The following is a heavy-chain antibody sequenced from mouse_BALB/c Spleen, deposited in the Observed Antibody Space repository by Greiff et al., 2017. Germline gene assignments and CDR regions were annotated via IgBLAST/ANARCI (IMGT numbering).Heavy chain of an antibody. CDR1: GFTFSDYY. CDR3: ARDVTDYYAMDY. CDR2: ISDGGSYT. V-gene: IGHV5-4*02. J-gene: IGHJ4*01. Sequence: EVKLMESGGDLVKPGGSLKLSCAASGFTFSDYYMYWVRQTPEKRLEWVATISDGGSYTYYPDSVKGRFTISRDNAKNNLYLQMSSLKSEDTAMYYCARDVTDYYAMDYWGQGTSVTVSS. D-gene: IGHD2-1*01.